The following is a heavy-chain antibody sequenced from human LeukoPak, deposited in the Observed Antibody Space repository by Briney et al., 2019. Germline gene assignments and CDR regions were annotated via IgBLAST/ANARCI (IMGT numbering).Heavy chain of an antibody. V-gene: IGHV3-11*01. Sequence: GGSLRLSCAASGFSFSIYWMSWVRQTPGKGLEWVSYISSSGSTIYYADSVKGRFTISRDNAKNSLYLQMNSLRAEDTAVYYCARRSSSSWYNVNWGQGTLVTVSS. D-gene: IGHD6-13*01. J-gene: IGHJ4*02. CDR2: ISSSGSTI. CDR3: ARRSSSSWYNVN. CDR1: GFSFSIYW.